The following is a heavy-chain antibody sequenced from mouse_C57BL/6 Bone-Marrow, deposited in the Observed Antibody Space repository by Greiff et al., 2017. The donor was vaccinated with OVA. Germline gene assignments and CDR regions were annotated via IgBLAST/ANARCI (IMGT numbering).Heavy chain of an antibody. CDR2: IYPSDSAT. V-gene: IGHV1-61*01. D-gene: IGHD2-5*01. CDR3: ASADYSNYRVYYYAMDY. J-gene: IGHJ4*01. Sequence: QVQLQQPGAELVRPGSSVKLSCKASGYTFTSYWMDWVKQRPGQGLEWIGNIYPSDSATNYNQKFKDKATLTVDNSSNTAYMQLSSLTSEYSAVYYCASADYSNYRVYYYAMDYWGQGTSVTVSS. CDR1: GYTFTSYW.